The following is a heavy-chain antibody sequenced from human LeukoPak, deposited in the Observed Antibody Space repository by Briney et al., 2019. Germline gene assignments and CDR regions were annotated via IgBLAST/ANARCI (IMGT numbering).Heavy chain of an antibody. V-gene: IGHV3-30*02. Sequence: GGSLRLSCAASGFAFSNYGMHWVRQAPGKGLEWVAFIRYDGSNKYYGDSVKGRFTISRDNSKNTLYLQMNSLRAEDTAVYHCAKDPRRYSASWHSDFWGQGTLVTVSS. J-gene: IGHJ4*02. D-gene: IGHD6-13*01. CDR2: IRYDGSNK. CDR3: AKDPRRYSASWHSDF. CDR1: GFAFSNYG.